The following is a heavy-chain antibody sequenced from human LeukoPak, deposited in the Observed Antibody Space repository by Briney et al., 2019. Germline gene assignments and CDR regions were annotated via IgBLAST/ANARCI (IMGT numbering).Heavy chain of an antibody. CDR3: ARDLPKTGYVGAFDI. V-gene: IGHV1-2*02. D-gene: IGHD5-12*01. CDR2: INPNSGVS. J-gene: IGHJ3*02. CDR1: GYTFTGYY. Sequence: ASVKVSCKASGYTFTGYYMHWVRQAPGQGLEWMGCINPNSGVSNYAQKCQGRVTMNRDTSISKAYMELNSLTSDDTAVYYCARDLPKTGYVGAFDIWGQGTMVTVSS.